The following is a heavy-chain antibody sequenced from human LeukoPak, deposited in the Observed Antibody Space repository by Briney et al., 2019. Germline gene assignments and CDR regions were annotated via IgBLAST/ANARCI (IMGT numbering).Heavy chain of an antibody. D-gene: IGHD3-16*01. CDR3: AKDPLGGYPAWYFDL. CDR1: GFTFSYYG. Sequence: PGGSLRLSCAASGFTFSYYGIHWVRQAPGKGLEWVTFIRFDGNDKYYADSVKGRFTVSRDNSKNTLYLQMNSLRVEDTAVYYCAKDPLGGYPAWYFDLWGRSTLVTVSS. CDR2: IRFDGNDK. V-gene: IGHV3-30*02. J-gene: IGHJ2*01.